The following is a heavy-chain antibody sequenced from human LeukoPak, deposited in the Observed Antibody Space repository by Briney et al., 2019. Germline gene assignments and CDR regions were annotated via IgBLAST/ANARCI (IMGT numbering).Heavy chain of an antibody. CDR1: GYTFTSYD. D-gene: IGHD6-19*01. Sequence: GASVKVSCKASGYTFTSYDINWVRQAPGQGLEWMGWMNPESGNTGYAQTFQGRVTMTRNTSISTAYMELSSLRSEDTAVYYCARVLRQWLVPHPRGYWGQGTLVTVSS. CDR3: ARVLRQWLVPHPRGY. J-gene: IGHJ4*02. V-gene: IGHV1-8*01. CDR2: MNPESGNT.